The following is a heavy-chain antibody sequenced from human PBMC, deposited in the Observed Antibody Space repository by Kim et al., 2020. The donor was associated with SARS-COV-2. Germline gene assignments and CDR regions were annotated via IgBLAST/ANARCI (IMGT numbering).Heavy chain of an antibody. CDR2: IWYDGSNK. CDR1: GFTFSSYG. V-gene: IGHV3-33*01. CDR3: ARYISPWASMDV. J-gene: IGHJ6*02. D-gene: IGHD3-3*02. Sequence: GGSLRLSCAASGFTFSSYGMHWVRQAPGKGLEWVAVIWYDGSNKYYADSVKGRFTISRDNSKNTLYLQMNSLRAEDTAVYYCARYISPWASMDVWGQGTTVTVSS.